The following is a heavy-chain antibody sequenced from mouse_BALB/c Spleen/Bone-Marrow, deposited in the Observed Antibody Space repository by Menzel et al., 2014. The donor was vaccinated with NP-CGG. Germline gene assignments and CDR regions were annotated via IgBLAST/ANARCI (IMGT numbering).Heavy chain of an antibody. CDR3: ARPGTWGYFDY. CDR2: INPDSSMI. J-gene: IGHJ2*01. D-gene: IGHD4-1*01. CDR1: GFDFSRYW. V-gene: IGHV4-1*02. Sequence: EVMLVESGGGLVQPGGSLKLSCAASGFDFSRYWTSWVRQASGKGLEWIGEINPDSSMINYTPSLKDKFIISRDNAKNTLYLQMSRVRSEDTALYYCARPGTWGYFDYWGQGTTLTVSS.